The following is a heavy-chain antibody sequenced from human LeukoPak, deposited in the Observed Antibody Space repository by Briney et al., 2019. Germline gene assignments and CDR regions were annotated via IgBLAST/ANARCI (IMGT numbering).Heavy chain of an antibody. CDR2: IKQDGSEK. Sequence: PGGSLRLSCAASGFTFSSYWMSWVRQAPGKGLEWVANIKQDGSEKYYVDSVRGRFTISRDNAKHSLYLQMNSLRAEDTAVYYCARGDTMVRGVIKAYYYYYMDVWGKGTTVTVSS. D-gene: IGHD3-10*01. CDR3: ARGDTMVRGVIKAYYYYYMDV. CDR1: GFTFSSYW. V-gene: IGHV3-7*01. J-gene: IGHJ6*03.